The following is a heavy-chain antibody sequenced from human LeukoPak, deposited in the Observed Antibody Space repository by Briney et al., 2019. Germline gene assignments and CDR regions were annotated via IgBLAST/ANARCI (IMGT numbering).Heavy chain of an antibody. CDR1: GFIFSDYY. CDR2: ISSSGSTM. V-gene: IGHV3-11*01. J-gene: IGHJ4*02. CDR3: ARDPGSGYEEHFDY. D-gene: IGHD5-12*01. Sequence: GGSLRLSCAASGFIFSDYYMSWIRQAPGKGLEWVSYISSSGSTMYYTDSVKGRFTISRGNAKDSLYLQMNSLRAEDTAVYYCARDPGSGYEEHFDYWGQGILVTVSS.